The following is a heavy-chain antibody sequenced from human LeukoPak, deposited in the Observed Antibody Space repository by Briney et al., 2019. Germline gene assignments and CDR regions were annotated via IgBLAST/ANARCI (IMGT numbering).Heavy chain of an antibody. J-gene: IGHJ5*02. CDR2: IRYDGNDK. CDR3: AKDLMRDRWFGES. CDR1: GFTFSYYG. D-gene: IGHD3-10*01. V-gene: IGHV3-30*02. Sequence: QSGGSLRLSCAASGFTFSYYGMHWVRQAPGKGLEWVAFIRYDGNDKFYRNSVKGRFTLSRDTARNTLYLQMNSLRAEDTAVYYCAKDLMRDRWFGESWGQGTLVTVSS.